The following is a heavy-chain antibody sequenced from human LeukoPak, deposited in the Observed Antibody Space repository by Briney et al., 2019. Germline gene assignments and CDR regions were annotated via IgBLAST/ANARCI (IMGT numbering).Heavy chain of an antibody. CDR2: INHSGYT. V-gene: IGHV4-34*01. CDR3: SRQVVGNDY. D-gene: IGHD3-22*01. CDR1: GESSFSSYY. Sequence: PSETLSLTCAVYGESSFSSYYWSWIRQTPGGALEWIGEINHSGYTNYNPSLKSRVTLSIDTSKNQFSLRLNSVTAADTAVYYCSRQVVGNDYWGQGTLVTASS. J-gene: IGHJ4*02.